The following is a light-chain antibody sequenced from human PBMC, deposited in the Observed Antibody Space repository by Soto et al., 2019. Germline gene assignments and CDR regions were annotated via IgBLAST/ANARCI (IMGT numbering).Light chain of an antibody. J-gene: IGLJ1*01. Sequence: QSVLTQPPSASGTPGQRVTISCSGSSSNIGSNTVNWYQQLPGTAPKLLIYSNNQRPSGVPDRFSGSKSGTSASLAISGLQSEDEADYYCAAWDDNLNGPSYVFGTGTKVTVL. V-gene: IGLV1-44*01. CDR2: SNN. CDR3: AAWDDNLNGPSYV. CDR1: SSNIGSNT.